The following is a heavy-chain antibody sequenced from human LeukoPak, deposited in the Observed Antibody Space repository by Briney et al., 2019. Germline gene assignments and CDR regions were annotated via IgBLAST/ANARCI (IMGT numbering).Heavy chain of an antibody. Sequence: GESLKISCKASGYNFPGDWIGWVRQVSGKGLEWMGIIYPQDSDTRYSPSFEGQVIISVDKSINTAYLQWSSLKASDTAMYYCARLSSSSASDYWGQGTLVTVSS. CDR2: IYPQDSDT. CDR3: ARLSSSSASDY. D-gene: IGHD6-6*01. J-gene: IGHJ4*02. V-gene: IGHV5-51*01. CDR1: GYNFPGDW.